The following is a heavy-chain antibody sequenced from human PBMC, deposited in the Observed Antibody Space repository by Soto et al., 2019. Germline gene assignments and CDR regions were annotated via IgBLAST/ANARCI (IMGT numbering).Heavy chain of an antibody. CDR3: AKDQFNGNGVLDGFDV. Sequence: GSLRLSCAAAGFTFNIHAMSWVRQAPGKGLEWVSTIGSSDIYYADSVKGRFTISRDNSKNILFLQMNSLRADDTAVYYCAKDQFNGNGVLDGFDVWGQGTMVTVSS. D-gene: IGHD2-8*01. V-gene: IGHV3-23*01. CDR2: IGSSDI. J-gene: IGHJ3*01. CDR1: GFTFNIHA.